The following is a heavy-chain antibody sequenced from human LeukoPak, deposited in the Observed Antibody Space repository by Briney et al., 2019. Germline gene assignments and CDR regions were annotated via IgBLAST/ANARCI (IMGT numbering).Heavy chain of an antibody. CDR2: ISSNGGST. D-gene: IGHD3-10*02. J-gene: IGHJ4*02. Sequence: GGSLRLSCAASGFXVSNTYISWVRQAPGKGQEYVSDISSNGGSTYYADSVKGRFTISRDNSKNTLYLQMSSLRAEDTAVYYCVKDPSGLVPFDYWGQGTLVTVSS. CDR3: VKDPSGLVPFDY. V-gene: IGHV3-64D*09. CDR1: GFXVSNTY.